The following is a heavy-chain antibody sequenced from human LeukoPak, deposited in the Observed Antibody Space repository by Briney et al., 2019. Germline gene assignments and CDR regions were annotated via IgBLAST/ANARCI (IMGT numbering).Heavy chain of an antibody. V-gene: IGHV3-21*01. D-gene: IGHD2-15*01. CDR2: ISSSSSYI. Sequence: PAGSLRLSCAASGFPFSAYEMNWVRQAPGKGLEWVSSISSSSSYIYYADSVKGRFTISRDNAKNSLYLQMNSLRAEDTAVYYCARRGTDCSGGSCYSFSLRYWGQGTLVTVSS. CDR3: ARRGTDCSGGSCYSFSLRY. J-gene: IGHJ4*02. CDR1: GFPFSAYE.